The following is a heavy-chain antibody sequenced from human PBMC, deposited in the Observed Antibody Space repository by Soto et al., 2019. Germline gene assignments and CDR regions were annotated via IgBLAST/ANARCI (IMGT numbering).Heavy chain of an antibody. D-gene: IGHD2-8*01. CDR3: ASLGYCTNGVCYGPYYDMDV. V-gene: IGHV1-46*01. Sequence: GSVNVSCKSSGGTFSSYAISWVRQAPGQGLEWMGIINPSGGATKYAQKFQGRVTMTRDTSTSTVYMELSSLRSEDTAVYYCASLGYCTNGVCYGPYYDMDVWGQGTTVTVSS. J-gene: IGHJ6*02. CDR1: GGTFSSYA. CDR2: INPSGGAT.